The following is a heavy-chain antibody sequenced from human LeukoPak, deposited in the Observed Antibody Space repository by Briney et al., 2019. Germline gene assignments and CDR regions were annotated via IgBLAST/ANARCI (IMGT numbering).Heavy chain of an antibody. Sequence: SVKVSCKASGGTFSSYAISWVRQAPGQGLEWMGRIIPILGIANYAQKFQGRVTITADKSTSTAYMELSSLRSEDTAVYYCARGGNYYNSSGYYPDYWGQEPLVTVSP. J-gene: IGHJ4*02. D-gene: IGHD3-22*01. CDR3: ARGGNYYNSSGYYPDY. V-gene: IGHV1-69*04. CDR2: IIPILGIA. CDR1: GGTFSSYA.